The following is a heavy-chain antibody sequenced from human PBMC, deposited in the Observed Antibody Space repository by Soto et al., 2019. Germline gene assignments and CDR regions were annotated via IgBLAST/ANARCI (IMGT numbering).Heavy chain of an antibody. D-gene: IGHD5-12*01. J-gene: IGHJ5*02. CDR2: IYHSGST. V-gene: IGHV4-38-2*02. CDR1: GYSISSGYY. Sequence: QSQTLSLTCTVSGYSISSGYYWGWIRQPPGKGLEWIGSIYHSGSTYYNPSLKSRVTISVDTSKNQFSLKLSSVTAADTAVYYCARGIHSVDIVATITSGNDYNWFDPWGQGTLVTVSS. CDR3: ARGIHSVDIVATITSGNDYNWFDP.